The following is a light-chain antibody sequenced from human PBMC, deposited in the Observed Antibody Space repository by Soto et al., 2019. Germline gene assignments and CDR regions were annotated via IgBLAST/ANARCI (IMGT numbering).Light chain of an antibody. J-gene: IGLJ1*01. Sequence: QSALTQPAAVSGSPGQSITISCTGTSSDVGVYNYVSWYQQHPGKAPKLMIYDVSNRPSGVSDRFSGSKSGNTASLTMSGLQAEDEADYYCSSYTSIATGVFGTGTKVTVL. CDR1: SSDVGVYNY. CDR3: SSYTSIATGV. CDR2: DVS. V-gene: IGLV2-14*01.